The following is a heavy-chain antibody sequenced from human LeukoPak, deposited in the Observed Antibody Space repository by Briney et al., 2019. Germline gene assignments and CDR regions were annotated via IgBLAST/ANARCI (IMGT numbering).Heavy chain of an antibody. CDR3: ARDPSGYFNY. CDR1: GGSVSSGNYY. CDR2: IYYSGST. D-gene: IGHD3-22*01. Sequence: SETLSLTCTVSGGSVSSGNYYWSWIRQPPGKGLKWIGYIYYSGSTNYNPSLKSRVTISVDTSKNQFSLKLSSVTAADTAVYYCARDPSGYFNYWGQGTLATVSS. V-gene: IGHV4-61*01. J-gene: IGHJ4*02.